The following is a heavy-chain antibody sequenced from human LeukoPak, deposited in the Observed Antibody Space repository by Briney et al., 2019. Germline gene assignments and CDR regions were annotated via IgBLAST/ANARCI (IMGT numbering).Heavy chain of an antibody. CDR1: GGSFNGYF. J-gene: IGHJ4*02. CDR2: INHSGST. V-gene: IGHV4-34*01. D-gene: IGHD1-26*01. Sequence: SETLSLTCAVHGGSFNGYFWSWIRQPPGKGPEWIGEINHSGSTNYNPSLKSRITISVDTSKNQFSLKLSSVTAADTAVYYCARGVSHSGSYLGLFDSWGQGTLVTVSS. CDR3: ARGVSHSGSYLGLFDS.